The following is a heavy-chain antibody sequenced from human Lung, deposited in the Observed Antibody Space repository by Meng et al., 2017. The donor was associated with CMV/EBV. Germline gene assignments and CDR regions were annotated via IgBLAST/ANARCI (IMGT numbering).Heavy chain of an antibody. V-gene: IGHV3-48*03. Sequence: GESLKISCAASRFTFSAYEMNWVRQAPGKGLEWVSYIGGSGGPINYADSVRGRFTISRNNARNSLYLQMNSLRAEDTAVYYCARGGYDYVWGSLDYWGQGXLVT. D-gene: IGHD3-16*01. CDR3: ARGGYDYVWGSLDY. CDR1: RFTFSAYE. CDR2: IGGSGGPI. J-gene: IGHJ4*02.